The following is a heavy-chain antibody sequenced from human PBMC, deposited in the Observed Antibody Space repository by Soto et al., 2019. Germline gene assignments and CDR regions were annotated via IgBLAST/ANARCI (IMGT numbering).Heavy chain of an antibody. CDR1: LFIVSDNY. J-gene: IGHJ4*02. Sequence: EVRLVQSGGGLVPPGGSLRLSCAASLFIVSDNYMSWVRQAPGKGLEWVSLIYSGGGTDYAESVKGRFTISRDNSKNTLYLQMNSLKAEDTGIYYCATRMTTAPYWGKGTVVTVSS. CDR3: ATRMTTAPY. V-gene: IGHV3-66*01. D-gene: IGHD4-17*01. CDR2: IYSGGGT.